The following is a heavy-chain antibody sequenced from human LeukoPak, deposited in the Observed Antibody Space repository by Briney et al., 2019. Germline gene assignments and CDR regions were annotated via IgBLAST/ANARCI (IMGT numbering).Heavy chain of an antibody. Sequence: GGSLRLSCAASGFTFSNFAMSWVRRTPGEGLEWVSGIINSGDTLYGDSVKGRFTISRDNSKNTLYLEMNSLRAEDTAIYYCAKMKGHPLPKYYMDVWGQGTTVTVSS. D-gene: IGHD1-26*01. V-gene: IGHV3-23*01. CDR1: GFTFSNFA. CDR3: AKMKGHPLPKYYMDV. CDR2: IINSGDT. J-gene: IGHJ6*01.